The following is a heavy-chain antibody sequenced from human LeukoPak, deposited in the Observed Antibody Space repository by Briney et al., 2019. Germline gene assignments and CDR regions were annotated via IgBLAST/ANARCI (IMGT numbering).Heavy chain of an antibody. V-gene: IGHV3-23*01. CDR2: ISGSGGST. Sequence: GGSLRLSCAASGFTFSSYAMSWVRQAPGKGLEWVSAISGSGGSTYYADSVKGRFTISRDNSKNTLYLQMNSLRAEDTAVYYCAGAVSSSYYYYYMDVWGKGTTVTVSS. CDR3: AGAVSSSYYYYYMDV. J-gene: IGHJ6*03. CDR1: GFTFSSYA. D-gene: IGHD6-6*01.